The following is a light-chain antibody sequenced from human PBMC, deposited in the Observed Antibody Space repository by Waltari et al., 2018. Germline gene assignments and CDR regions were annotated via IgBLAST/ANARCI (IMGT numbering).Light chain of an antibody. V-gene: IGLV3-10*01. J-gene: IGLJ2*01. CDR2: EDV. CDR3: YSTDSSGNVQV. Sequence: SYELTQPPSVSVSPGQPARITCSGDALPKNYAYWYQQKSGQAPVQVIYEDVKRPSGIPERFSGSSSGTMVTLTISGAQVEDEADYYCYSTDSSGNVQVFGGGTKLTVL. CDR1: ALPKNY.